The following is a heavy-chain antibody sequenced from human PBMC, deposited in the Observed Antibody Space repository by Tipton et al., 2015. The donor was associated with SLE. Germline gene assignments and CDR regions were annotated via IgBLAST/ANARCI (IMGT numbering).Heavy chain of an antibody. Sequence: TLSLTCTVSGRSISSSIFRWGWVRQSPGKGLEWIGNINDSGTTYYNPSLKSRVTISVDTSKNQFSLKLSSVTAADTAMYYCAREREAYYSSRSRYDAFDIWGQGTMVTVSS. CDR1: GRSISSSIFR. J-gene: IGHJ3*02. D-gene: IGHD6-19*01. CDR2: INDSGTT. V-gene: IGHV4-39*07. CDR3: AREREAYYSSRSRYDAFDI.